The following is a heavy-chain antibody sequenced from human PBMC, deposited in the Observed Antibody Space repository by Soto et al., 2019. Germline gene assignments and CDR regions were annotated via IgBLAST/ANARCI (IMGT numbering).Heavy chain of an antibody. J-gene: IGHJ4*02. CDR2: IYYSGTS. D-gene: IGHD6-13*01. CDR1: GGSISSGGYS. V-gene: IGHV4-61*08. Sequence: TSETLSLTCAVSGGSISSGGYSWSWIRQPPGKGLEWIGYIYYSGTSNYNPSLKSRVTISLDTSKNQFSLKLSSVTAADTAVYYCASMYSSSWYYFDSWGQGIPVTVSS. CDR3: ASMYSSSWYYFDS.